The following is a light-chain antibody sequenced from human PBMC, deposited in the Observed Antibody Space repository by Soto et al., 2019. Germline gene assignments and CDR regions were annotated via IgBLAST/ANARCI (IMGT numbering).Light chain of an antibody. CDR3: QKYNSAPLT. J-gene: IGKJ4*01. CDR2: SAS. CDR1: QAISNY. V-gene: IGKV1-27*01. Sequence: DIQMTQSPSSLSASVGGRVTITCRASQAISNYLAWYQHKPGRLPKLLIYSASIVLPGVPSRFSGSGSGTEFTLTISGLQPEDLATYYCQKYNSAPLTFGGGTKLQIK.